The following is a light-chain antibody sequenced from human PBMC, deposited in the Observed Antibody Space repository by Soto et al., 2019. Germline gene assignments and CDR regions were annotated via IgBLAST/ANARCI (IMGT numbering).Light chain of an antibody. Sequence: QSALTQPASVSGSPGQSITISCTGTSSDVGSYNLVSWYQQHPGKAPKFMIYEGTKRPSGVSNRLSGSKSGNTASLTISGLQAADEAEYYCCSYAGSRHYVFGTGTKVTVL. CDR2: EGT. CDR3: CSYAGSRHYV. V-gene: IGLV2-23*01. J-gene: IGLJ1*01. CDR1: SSDVGSYNL.